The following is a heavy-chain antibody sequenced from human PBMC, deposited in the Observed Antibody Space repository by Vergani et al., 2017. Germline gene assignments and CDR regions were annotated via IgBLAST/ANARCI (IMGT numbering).Heavy chain of an antibody. J-gene: IGHJ6*02. CDR3: ARAKTGYYYYGMDV. CDR1: GYTFTGYY. V-gene: IGHV1-2*04. Sequence: QVQLVQSGAEVKKPGSSVKVSCKASGYTFTGYYMHWVRQAPGQGLEWMGWINPNSGGTNYAQKFQGWVTMTRDTSISTAYMELSRLRSDDTAVYYCARAKTGYYYYGMDVWGQGTTVTVSS. CDR2: INPNSGGT.